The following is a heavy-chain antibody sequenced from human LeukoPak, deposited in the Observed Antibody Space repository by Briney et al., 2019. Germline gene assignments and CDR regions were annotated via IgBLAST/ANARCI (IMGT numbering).Heavy chain of an antibody. J-gene: IGHJ3*02. CDR3: ARVQYFTSVSHTPFDI. CDR2: INWNGANT. D-gene: IGHD3-9*01. V-gene: IGHV3-20*01. Sequence: GGSLRLSCVASAFFVDTYGMSCGSHAPGKGLEWVSGINWNGANTGYADSVKGRFTISRDNAKNSLHLQMSSLRAEDRAVYQFARVQYFTSVSHTPFDIWGQGTMVTVSS. CDR1: AFFVDTYG.